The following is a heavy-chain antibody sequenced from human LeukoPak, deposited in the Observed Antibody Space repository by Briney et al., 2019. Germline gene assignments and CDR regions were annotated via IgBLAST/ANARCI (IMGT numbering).Heavy chain of an antibody. Sequence: GGSLRLSCAASGFTFSSYSMNWVRQAPGKGLEWVSSITRSSYIYYADSVKGRFTISRDNAKNSLYLQMNSLRAEDTAVYYCARVMVVAATPDDFDYWGQGTLVTVSS. CDR1: GFTFSSYS. CDR2: ITRSSYI. V-gene: IGHV3-21*01. D-gene: IGHD2-15*01. CDR3: ARVMVVAATPDDFDY. J-gene: IGHJ4*02.